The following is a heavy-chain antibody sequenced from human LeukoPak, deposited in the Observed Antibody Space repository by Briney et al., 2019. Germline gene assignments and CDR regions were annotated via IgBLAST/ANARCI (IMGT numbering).Heavy chain of an antibody. CDR1: GGSISSYY. V-gene: IGHV4-59*08. D-gene: IGHD6-6*01. CDR2: IYYSGST. J-gene: IGHJ3*02. Sequence: SETLSLTCTVSGGSISSYYWSWIRQSPGKGLELIGYIYYSGSTYYNPSLKSRVTISVDTSKNQFSLKLSSVTAADTAVYYCARAGGGMLSRSSSFAAFDIWGQGTTVTVPS. CDR3: ARAGGGMLSRSSSFAAFDI.